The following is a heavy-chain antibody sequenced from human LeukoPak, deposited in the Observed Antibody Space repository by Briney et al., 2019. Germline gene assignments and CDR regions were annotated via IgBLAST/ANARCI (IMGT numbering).Heavy chain of an antibody. CDR1: GGSISTRSYY. CDR3: ARYATGSPFDY. D-gene: IGHD3-10*01. J-gene: IGHJ4*02. Sequence: SETLSLTCTVSGGSISTRSYYWGWIRQPPGKGLEWIGSIYCSGSTYYNPSLKSRVTISVDTSKNQFPLKLSSVTAADTAVYYCARYATGSPFDYWGQGTLVTVSS. CDR2: IYCSGST. V-gene: IGHV4-39*01.